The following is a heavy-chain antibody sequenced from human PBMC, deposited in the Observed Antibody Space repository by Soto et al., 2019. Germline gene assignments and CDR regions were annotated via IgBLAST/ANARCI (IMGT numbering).Heavy chain of an antibody. CDR2: IYPRDSDT. Sequence: GGSLKISCKGSWYSFFSFWIAWGGQMPGEGLEWMGIIYPRDSDTRYSPSFQGQVTISADKSISTAYLQWSSLKASDTAIYYCARGHCGSGCFGHWFDPWGQGTLVTVSS. CDR3: ARGHCGSGCFGHWFDP. V-gene: IGHV5-51*01. D-gene: IGHD2-21*02. J-gene: IGHJ5*02. CDR1: WYSFFSFW.